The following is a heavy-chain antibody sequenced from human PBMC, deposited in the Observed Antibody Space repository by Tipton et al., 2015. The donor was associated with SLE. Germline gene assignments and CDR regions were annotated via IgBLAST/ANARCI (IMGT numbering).Heavy chain of an antibody. J-gene: IGHJ3*02. Sequence: SLRLSCAASGFTFSSYWMHWVRQAPGKGPVWVSRVSSDGSSANYADSVQGRFTISRDNAKNTVYLQMNSLRAEDTAVYYCTRVEMNYSCSGGAFDIWGQGTMVTVSS. CDR2: VSSDGSSA. V-gene: IGHV3-74*01. CDR1: GFTFSSYW. CDR3: TRVEMNYSCSGGAFDI. D-gene: IGHD3-10*01.